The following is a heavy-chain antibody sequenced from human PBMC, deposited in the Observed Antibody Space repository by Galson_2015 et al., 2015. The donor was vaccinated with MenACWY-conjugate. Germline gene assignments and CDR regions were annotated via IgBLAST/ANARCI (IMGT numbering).Heavy chain of an antibody. CDR1: GGSISSNF. J-gene: IGHJ4*02. CDR3: AGLIAAGDYFDN. V-gene: IGHV4-59*08. D-gene: IGHD6-25*01. Sequence: SETLSLTCTVSGGSISSNFWSWIRQPPGEGLEWIGYIYYSGSTKYNPSLKSRVTMSFHTSKNQFSLTLSSVTAADTAVYYCAGLIAAGDYFDNWGQGSLVTVSS. CDR2: IYYSGST.